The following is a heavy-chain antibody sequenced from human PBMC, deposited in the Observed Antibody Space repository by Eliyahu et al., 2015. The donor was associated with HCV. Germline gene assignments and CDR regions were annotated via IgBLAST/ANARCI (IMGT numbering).Heavy chain of an antibody. J-gene: IGHJ3*02. CDR2: IKQDGSEX. D-gene: IGHD3-22*01. CDR1: GFXFSXYX. CDR3: ARVWGSIRGYYYSYDAFDI. V-gene: IGHV3-7*03. Sequence: EVQLVESGGGLVQPGGSLRLSCAASGFXFSXYXMXWVRQAPGKGLEWVAXIKQDGSEXXYVDSVKGRFTISRDNAKNSLYLQMNSLRAEDTAVYYCARVWGSIRGYYYSYDAFDIWGQGTMVTVSS.